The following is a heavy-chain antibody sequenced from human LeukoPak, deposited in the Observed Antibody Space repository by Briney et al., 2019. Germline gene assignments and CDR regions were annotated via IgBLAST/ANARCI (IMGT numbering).Heavy chain of an antibody. CDR2: IYSGGST. D-gene: IGHD6-19*01. CDR1: GFTVSSNY. CDR3: AREGSGQYYFDY. V-gene: IGHV3-53*01. Sequence: GGSLRLSCAASGFTVSSNYMSWVRQAPGKGLEWVSVIYSGGSTYYADSVKGRFTISRDNSKNTLYLQMNSLRAEDTAVYYCAREGSGQYYFDYWGQGTLVTVSS. J-gene: IGHJ4*02.